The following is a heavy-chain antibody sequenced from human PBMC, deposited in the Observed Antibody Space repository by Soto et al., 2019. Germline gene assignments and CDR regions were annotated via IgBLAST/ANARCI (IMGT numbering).Heavy chain of an antibody. CDR1: VGSFSAYY. J-gene: IGHJ6*02. CDR2: MIHSGST. Sequence: SETLSLTCCIYVGSFSAYYWSWIRQSPGKGLEWIGEMIHSGSTYYNPSLKSRVSISADTSKNQFSLKLSSVTAADTAVYYCARGHYDFWTGRRTGGGDVWGQGNTVT. V-gene: IGHV4-34*01. CDR3: ARGHYDFWTGRRTGGGDV. D-gene: IGHD3-3*01.